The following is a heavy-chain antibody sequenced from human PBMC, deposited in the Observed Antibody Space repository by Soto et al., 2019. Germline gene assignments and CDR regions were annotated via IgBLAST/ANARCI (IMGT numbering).Heavy chain of an antibody. Sequence: GGSLRLSCAASGFTFSSYGMHWVRQAPGKGLEWVAVISYDGSNKYYADSVKGRFTISRDNSKNTLYLQMNSLRAEGTAVYYCAKDRRCSSTSCYEYYFDYWGQGTLVTVSS. CDR1: GFTFSSYG. J-gene: IGHJ4*02. V-gene: IGHV3-30*18. D-gene: IGHD2-2*01. CDR2: ISYDGSNK. CDR3: AKDRRCSSTSCYEYYFDY.